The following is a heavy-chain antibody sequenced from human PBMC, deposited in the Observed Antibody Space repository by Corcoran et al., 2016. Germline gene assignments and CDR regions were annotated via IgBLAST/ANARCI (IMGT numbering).Heavy chain of an antibody. CDR3: ARSAWSYCSGGSCYPHYGMDV. CDR1: GGSISSYY. D-gene: IGHD2-15*01. Sequence: QVQLQESGPGLVKPSETLSLTCTVSGGSISSYYWSWIRQPPGKGLEWIGYIYYSGSTNYNPSLKSRVTISVDTSKNQFYLKLSSVTAADTAVYYCARSAWSYCSGGSCYPHYGMDVWGQGTTVTVSS. J-gene: IGHJ6*02. V-gene: IGHV4-59*01. CDR2: IYYSGST.